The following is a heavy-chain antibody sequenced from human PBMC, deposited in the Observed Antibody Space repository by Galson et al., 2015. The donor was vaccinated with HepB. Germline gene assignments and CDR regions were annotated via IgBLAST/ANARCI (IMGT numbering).Heavy chain of an antibody. D-gene: IGHD4-17*01. CDR2: INWNGGST. V-gene: IGHV3-20*01. CDR3: ARRPGYDYGDYVSDLSWYFDL. Sequence: SLRLSCAASGFTFDDYGMSWVRQAPGKGLEWVSGINWNGGSTGYADSVKGRFTISRDNAKNSLYLQINSLRAEDTTLYHCARRPGYDYGDYVSDLSWYFDLWGRGTLVTVSS. J-gene: IGHJ2*01. CDR1: GFTFDDYG.